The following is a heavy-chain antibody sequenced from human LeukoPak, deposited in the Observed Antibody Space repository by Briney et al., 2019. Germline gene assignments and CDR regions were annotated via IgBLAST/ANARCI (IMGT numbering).Heavy chain of an antibody. J-gene: IGHJ3*02. Sequence: GTSVKVSCKASGFTFTSSAVQWVRQARGQRLEWIGWIVVGSGNTNYAQKFQERVTITRDMSTSTAYMELSSLRSEDTAVYYCAADQAYCSSTSCYDAFDIWGQGTMVTVSS. CDR2: IVVGSGNT. D-gene: IGHD2-2*01. V-gene: IGHV1-58*01. CDR3: AADQAYCSSTSCYDAFDI. CDR1: GFTFTSSA.